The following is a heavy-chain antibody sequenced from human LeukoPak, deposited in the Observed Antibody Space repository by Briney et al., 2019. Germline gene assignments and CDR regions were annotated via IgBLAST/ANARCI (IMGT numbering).Heavy chain of an antibody. CDR3: ATGYDSSGYPNQYYYYGMDV. V-gene: IGHV1-8*01. D-gene: IGHD3-22*01. CDR2: MSPNSGDA. Sequence: ASVKVSCKASGYTFTSYDINWVRQATGQGLEWMGWMSPNSGDAGYAQKFQGRVTMTRNTSISTAYLGLSSLRSEDTAVYYCATGYDSSGYPNQYYYYGMDVWGQGTTVTVSS. CDR1: GYTFTSYD. J-gene: IGHJ6*02.